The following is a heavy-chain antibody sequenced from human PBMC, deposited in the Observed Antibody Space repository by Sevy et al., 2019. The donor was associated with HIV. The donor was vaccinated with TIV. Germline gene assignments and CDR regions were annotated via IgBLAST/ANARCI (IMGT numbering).Heavy chain of an antibody. J-gene: IGHJ4*02. CDR1: GGTFSSYV. V-gene: IGHV1-69*13. CDR3: ARQRGYSGYDTLYFDF. Sequence: ASVKVSCKASGGTFSSYVITWVRQGPGQGLEWMGGIMPVLGTENYAQKFQGRVTITADESTATAYMELSSLSSEDTAVYYCARQRGYSGYDTLYFDFWGQGTLVTVSS. CDR2: IMPVLGTE. D-gene: IGHD5-12*01.